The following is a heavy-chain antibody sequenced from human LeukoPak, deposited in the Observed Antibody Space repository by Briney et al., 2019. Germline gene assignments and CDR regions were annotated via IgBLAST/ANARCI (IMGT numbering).Heavy chain of an antibody. V-gene: IGHV4-34*01. CDR1: GGSISSYY. D-gene: IGHD6-19*01. CDR3: ARGGGWYSRSRGMDV. CDR2: INHSGST. Sequence: SETLSLTCTVSGGSISSYYWSWIRQPPGKGLEWIGEINHSGSTNYNPSLKSRVTISVDTSKNQFSLKLSSVTAADTAVYYCARGGGWYSRSRGMDVWGQGTTVTVSS. J-gene: IGHJ6*02.